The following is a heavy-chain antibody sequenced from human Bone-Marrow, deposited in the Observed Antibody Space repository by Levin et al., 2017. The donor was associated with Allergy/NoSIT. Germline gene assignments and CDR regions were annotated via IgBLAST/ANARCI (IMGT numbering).Heavy chain of an antibody. Sequence: LSLTCEASGFTFSSYSMNWVRQAPGKGLEWVSYISSSSSTIYYADSVKGRFTISRDNAKNSLYLQMNSLRAEDTAVYYCARDPWLYYGSGSYPILRPFFDYWGQGTLVTVSS. D-gene: IGHD3-10*01. J-gene: IGHJ4*02. CDR3: ARDPWLYYGSGSYPILRPFFDY. CDR1: GFTFSSYS. CDR2: ISSSSSTI. V-gene: IGHV3-48*01.